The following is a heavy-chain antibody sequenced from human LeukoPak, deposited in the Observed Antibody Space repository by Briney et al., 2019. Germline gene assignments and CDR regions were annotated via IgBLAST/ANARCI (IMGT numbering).Heavy chain of an antibody. CDR2: IYYSGST. Sequence: SETLSLTCTVSGGSISGSSYYWGWIRQPPGKGLEWIGSIYYSGSTYYNPSLKSRVTISVDTSKNQFSLKLSSVTAADTAVYYCARVRGYRYQLLPYYYYYYMDVWGKGTTVTVSS. D-gene: IGHD2-2*01. CDR3: ARVRGYRYQLLPYYYYYYMDV. J-gene: IGHJ6*03. CDR1: GGSISGSSYY. V-gene: IGHV4-39*07.